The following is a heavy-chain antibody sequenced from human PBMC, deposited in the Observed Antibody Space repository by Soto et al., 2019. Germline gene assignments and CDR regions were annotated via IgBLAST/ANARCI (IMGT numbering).Heavy chain of an antibody. CDR3: AREAYYDFWSGPGADY. Sequence: EVQLVESGGGLVQPGGSLRLYCAASGFTFSSYWMHWVRQAPGKGLVWVSRINSDGSSTSYADSVKGRFTISRDNAKNTLYLQMNSLRAEDTAVYYCAREAYYDFWSGPGADYWGQGTLVTVSS. D-gene: IGHD3-3*01. CDR1: GFTFSSYW. CDR2: INSDGSST. V-gene: IGHV3-74*01. J-gene: IGHJ4*02.